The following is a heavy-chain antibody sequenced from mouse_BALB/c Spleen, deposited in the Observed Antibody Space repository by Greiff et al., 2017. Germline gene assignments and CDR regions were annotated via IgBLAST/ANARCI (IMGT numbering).Heavy chain of an antibody. D-gene: IGHD1-1*01. J-gene: IGHJ3*01. CDR3: ARDKEFYGSSPFAY. CDR2: ISSGGGNT. CDR1: GFTFSSYT. V-gene: IGHV5-9*03. Sequence: EVMLVESGGGLVKPGGSLKLSCAASGFTFSSYTMSWVRQTPEKRLEWVATISSGGGNTYYPDSVKGRFTISRDNAKNNLYLQMSSLRSEDTALYYCARDKEFYGSSPFAYWGQGTLVTVSA.